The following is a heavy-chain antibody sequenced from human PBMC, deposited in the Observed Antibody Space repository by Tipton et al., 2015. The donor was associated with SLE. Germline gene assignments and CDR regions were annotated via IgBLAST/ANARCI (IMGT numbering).Heavy chain of an antibody. V-gene: IGHV4-39*07. CDR3: ARYLYSGYDSTRWFDP. J-gene: IGHJ5*02. CDR1: GGSISSSSYY. Sequence: TLSLTCTVSGGSISSSSYYWGWIRQPPGKGLEWIGSIYYSGSTYHNPSLKSRVTISVDTSKNQFSLKLSSVTAADTAVYYCARYLYSGYDSTRWFDPWGQGTLVTVSS. D-gene: IGHD5-12*01. CDR2: IYYSGST.